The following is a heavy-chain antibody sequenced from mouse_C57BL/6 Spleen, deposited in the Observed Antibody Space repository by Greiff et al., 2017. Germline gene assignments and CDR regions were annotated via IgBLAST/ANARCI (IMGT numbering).Heavy chain of an antibody. Sequence: QVQLQQPGAELVMPGASVKLSCKASGYTFTSYWMHWVKQRPGQGLEWIGEIDPSDSYTNYNQKFKGKSTLTVDKSSSTAYMQLSSLTSEDAAVYYCARGGRRVYFDYGGQGTTLTVSS. D-gene: IGHD3-1*01. CDR3: ARGGRRVYFDY. CDR2: IDPSDSYT. CDR1: GYTFTSYW. J-gene: IGHJ2*01. V-gene: IGHV1-69*01.